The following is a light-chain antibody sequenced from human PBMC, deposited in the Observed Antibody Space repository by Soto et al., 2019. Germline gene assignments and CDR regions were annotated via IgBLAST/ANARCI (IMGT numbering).Light chain of an antibody. CDR1: TSDVGGYNY. Sequence: QSVLTQPASVSGSPGQSITISCTGTTSDVGGYNYVSWYHQHPGKAPNLIIYDVTNRPSGVSNRFSGSKSGDTASLTISGLQAEDEADYYCSSYTSNNTRVFGGGTQLTVL. CDR2: DVT. J-gene: IGLJ2*01. V-gene: IGLV2-14*03. CDR3: SSYTSNNTRV.